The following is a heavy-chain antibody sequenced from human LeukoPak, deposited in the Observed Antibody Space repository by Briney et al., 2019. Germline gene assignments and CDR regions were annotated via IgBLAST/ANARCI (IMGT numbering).Heavy chain of an antibody. CDR2: IIPILGIA. D-gene: IGHD6-13*01. CDR3: ARGGRGSSWYYTLFDY. CDR1: GGTFSSYT. J-gene: IGHJ4*02. V-gene: IGHV1-69*02. Sequence: EASVKVSCKASGGTFSSYTISWVRQAPGQGLEWMGRIIPILGIANYAQKFQGRVTITADESTSTAYMELSSLRSEDTAVYYCARGGRGSSWYYTLFDYWGQGTLVTVSS.